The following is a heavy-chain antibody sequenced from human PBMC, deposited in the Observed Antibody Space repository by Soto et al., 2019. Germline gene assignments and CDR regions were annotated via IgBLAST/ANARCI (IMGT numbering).Heavy chain of an antibody. CDR3: VMVDNVVTPTPPDV. D-gene: IGHD3-16*02. CDR1: GYIFVNYG. V-gene: IGHV1-18*01. Sequence: QVQLVQSGDEVKKPGASVKVSCKASGYIFVNYGIAWVRQAPGQGLEWMGWISPYNGNTHSATKVQGRLTMTTDTSPSTAYMDMGNLTSDDTAVYYCVMVDNVVTPTPPDVWGQGTTVTVSS. CDR2: ISPYNGNT. J-gene: IGHJ6*02.